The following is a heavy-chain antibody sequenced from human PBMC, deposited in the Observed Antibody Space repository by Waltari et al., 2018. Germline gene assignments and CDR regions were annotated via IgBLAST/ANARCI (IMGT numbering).Heavy chain of an antibody. Sequence: QLQLLESGPGLVKPSETLSLTCAVSGGSMNGYYWNWIRQTPGKGLEFIGYIGGSGGNTYYSPSFRSRVSLSRDTSKNQFSLKLTSVTAADTAVDYCARNEGSGYVYDYFHFWGQGVLVTVSS. CDR1: GGSMNGYY. J-gene: IGHJ4*02. D-gene: IGHD3-16*01. V-gene: IGHV4-59*12. CDR2: IGGSGGNT. CDR3: ARNEGSGYVYDYFHF.